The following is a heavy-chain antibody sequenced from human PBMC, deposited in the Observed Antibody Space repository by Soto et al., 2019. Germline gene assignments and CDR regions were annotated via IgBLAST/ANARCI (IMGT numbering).Heavy chain of an antibody. V-gene: IGHV4-34*01. Sequence: SETLSLTCAGYGGSFSDYSWNWIRQPPEELLQSIGQINHSGRTNYNPSLKSRGTMSVDPSKNQFSRSLGSMTAADTAVYYCARGRKRLGHYYGPVSPALYALDVWGQGTTVTVSS. CDR1: GGSFSDYS. D-gene: IGHD3-10*01. J-gene: IGHJ6*02. CDR3: ARGRKRLGHYYGPVSPALYALDV. CDR2: INHSGRT.